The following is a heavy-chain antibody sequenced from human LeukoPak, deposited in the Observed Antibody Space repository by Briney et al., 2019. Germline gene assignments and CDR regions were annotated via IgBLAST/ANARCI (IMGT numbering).Heavy chain of an antibody. D-gene: IGHD2-2*01. J-gene: IGHJ4*02. V-gene: IGHV3-21*01. CDR2: ISSSSSYI. CDR1: GFTFSSYS. CDR3: ARVKGCSSTSCPADY. Sequence: PGGSLRLSCAASGFTFSSYSMNWVRQAPGKGLEWVSSISSSSSYIYYADSVNGRFTISRDNAKNSLYLQMNSLRAEDTAVYYCARVKGCSSTSCPADYWGQGTLVTVSS.